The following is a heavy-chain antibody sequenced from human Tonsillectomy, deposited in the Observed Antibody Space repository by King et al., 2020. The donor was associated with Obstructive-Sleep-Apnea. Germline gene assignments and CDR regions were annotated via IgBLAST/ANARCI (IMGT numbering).Heavy chain of an antibody. J-gene: IGHJ5*02. CDR1: GDSINTYY. CDR3: ARHQSAAYYFDSSGYPRPIDR. Sequence: QLQESGPGLVKPSETLSLTCTVSGDSINTYYWSWLRQSPEKGLEWIGYIYVTAGTIYNPSLKSRVTISADASRTQFSLTLTSVTAADTAVYYCARHQSAAYYFDSSGYPRPIDRWGQGALVTVSS. V-gene: IGHV4-59*01. D-gene: IGHD3-22*01. CDR2: IYVTAGT.